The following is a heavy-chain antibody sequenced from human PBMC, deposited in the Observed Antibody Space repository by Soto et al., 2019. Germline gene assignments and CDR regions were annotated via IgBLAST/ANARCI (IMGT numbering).Heavy chain of an antibody. Sequence: QVQLVQSGAEVKRPGSSVKVSCRAPGDMFSSCAISWVRQAPGQGLEWMGGIIPLFGPANYAQKFQGRVTITADESTNTSYMELSSLRSEDTAVYYCARAQMQYDRGHRERFDYWGQGTLVTVSS. J-gene: IGHJ4*02. CDR1: GDMFSSCA. CDR2: IIPLFGPA. V-gene: IGHV1-69*01. CDR3: ARAQMQYDRGHRERFDY. D-gene: IGHD3-22*01.